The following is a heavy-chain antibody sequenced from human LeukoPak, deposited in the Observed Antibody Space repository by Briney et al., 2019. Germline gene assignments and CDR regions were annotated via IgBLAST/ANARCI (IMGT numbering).Heavy chain of an antibody. CDR1: GGTFSSYA. CDR2: INPIFGTA. Sequence: GASVKVSCKASGGTFSSYAISWVRQAPGQGVEWMGGINPIFGTANYAQKFQGRVTITADESRSTAYMELSSLRSEDTAVYYCARWLEGSGSYYNVAHWYFDLWGRGTLVTLSS. CDR3: ARWLEGSGSYYNVAHWYFDL. D-gene: IGHD3-10*01. V-gene: IGHV1-69*13. J-gene: IGHJ2*01.